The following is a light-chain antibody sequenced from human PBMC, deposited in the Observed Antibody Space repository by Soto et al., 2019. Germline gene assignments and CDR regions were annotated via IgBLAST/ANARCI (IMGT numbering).Light chain of an antibody. CDR3: HQYNSWPPGT. CDR1: QSISRS. J-gene: IGKJ2*01. CDR2: DAS. V-gene: IGKV3-15*01. Sequence: EIVLTQSPAILSVSPGERATLSCRASQSISRSLAWYQQKPGQAPRLLISDASTRATGIPARFSGSGSGTEFTLTFSSLQSEDFTLYYCHQYNSWPPGTFGQGTKVDIK.